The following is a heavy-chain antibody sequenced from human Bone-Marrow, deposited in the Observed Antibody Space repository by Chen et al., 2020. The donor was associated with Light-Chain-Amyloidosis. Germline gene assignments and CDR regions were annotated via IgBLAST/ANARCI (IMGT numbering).Heavy chain of an antibody. CDR2: IYYSGST. V-gene: IGHV4-31*03. J-gene: IGHJ6*02. D-gene: IGHD5-18*01. CDR3: ARASMVTDYYYYYGMDV. CDR1: AGSLSRGGSY. Sequence: QVQLQESGPGLVKPSQNLSLTCTVSAGSLSRGGSYWSWIRQHPGKGLEWIGYIYYSGSTYYNPSLKSRVTISVDTSKNQFSLKLSSVTAADTAVYYCARASMVTDYYYYYGMDVWGQGTTVTVSS.